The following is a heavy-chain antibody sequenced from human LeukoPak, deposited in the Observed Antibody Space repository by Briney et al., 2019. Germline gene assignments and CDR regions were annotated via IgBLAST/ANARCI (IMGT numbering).Heavy chain of an antibody. CDR2: INPSGGST. V-gene: IGHV1-46*01. J-gene: IGHJ4*02. CDR1: GGTFSSYA. Sequence: ASVKVSCKASGGTFSSYAISWVRQAPGQGLEWMGIINPSGGSTSYAQKFQGRVTMTRDTSTSTVYMELSSLRSEDMALYYCAKDKGAARLSGGFDYWGQGTLVTVSS. D-gene: IGHD6-6*01. CDR3: AKDKGAARLSGGFDY.